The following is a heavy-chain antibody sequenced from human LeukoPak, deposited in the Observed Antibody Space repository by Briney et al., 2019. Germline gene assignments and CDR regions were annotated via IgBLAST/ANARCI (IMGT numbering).Heavy chain of an antibody. V-gene: IGHV3-15*01. J-gene: IGHJ4*02. Sequence: GGSLRLSCAASGFTFSYPWMSWVRRAPGKGLEWVGRIKSKTDGGTTDYAAPVKGRFTISRDDSENTLYLEMNSLKTEDTAVYYCATDLWFGELLSDYWGQGTLVTVCS. CDR3: ATDLWFGELLSDY. CDR2: IKSKTDGGTT. D-gene: IGHD3-10*01. CDR1: GFTFSYPW.